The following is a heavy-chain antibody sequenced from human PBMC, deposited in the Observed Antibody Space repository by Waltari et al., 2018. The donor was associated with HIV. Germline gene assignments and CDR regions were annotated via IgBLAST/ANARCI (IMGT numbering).Heavy chain of an antibody. Sequence: QVQLVQSGAEMKKPGSSVKVSCKAYGGTFGNYGINWVRQAPGQGLAWMGGIIPIFGTTNLAQKYQGRVTISADEFTSTVYMELSSLRSEDTAVYHCARTDTHFWGQGTLVTVSS. V-gene: IGHV1-69*12. CDR1: GGTFGNYG. J-gene: IGHJ4*02. CDR3: ARTDTHF. CDR2: IIPIFGTT.